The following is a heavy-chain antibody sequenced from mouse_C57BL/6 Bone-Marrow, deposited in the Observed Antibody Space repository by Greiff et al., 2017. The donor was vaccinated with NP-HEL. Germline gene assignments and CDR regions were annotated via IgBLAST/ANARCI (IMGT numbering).Heavy chain of an antibody. Sequence: QVQLQQPGAELVKPGASVKLSCKASGYTFTSYWMQWVKQRPGPGLEWIGEIDPSDSYTNYNQKFKGKATLTVDTSSSTAYMQLSSLTSEDSAVYYCARWGPYYYAMDYWGQGTSVTVSS. CDR1: GYTFTSYW. CDR2: IDPSDSYT. J-gene: IGHJ4*01. CDR3: ARWGPYYYAMDY. V-gene: IGHV1-50*01.